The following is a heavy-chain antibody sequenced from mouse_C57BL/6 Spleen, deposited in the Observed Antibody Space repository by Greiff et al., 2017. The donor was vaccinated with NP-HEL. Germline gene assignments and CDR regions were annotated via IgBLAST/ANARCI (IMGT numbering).Heavy chain of an antibody. D-gene: IGHD3-2*01. J-gene: IGHJ2*01. Sequence: QVQLKQSGAELVRPGTSVKMSCKASGYTFTNYWIGWAKQRPGHGLEWIGDIYPGGGYTTYNEKFKGKATLTADKSSSTAYMQFSSLTSEDSAIYYCARGKTAFDYWGQGTTLTVSS. CDR3: ARGKTAFDY. CDR1: GYTFTNYW. CDR2: IYPGGGYT. V-gene: IGHV1-63*01.